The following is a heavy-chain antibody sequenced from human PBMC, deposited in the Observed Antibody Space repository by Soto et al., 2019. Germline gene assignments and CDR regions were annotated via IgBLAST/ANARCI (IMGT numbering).Heavy chain of an antibody. D-gene: IGHD3-22*01. V-gene: IGHV3-48*02. J-gene: IGHJ4*02. CDR3: ARGHSSGHLFDY. CDR1: GFTFSTYS. CDR2: ISSTGRTI. Sequence: AGGSLRLSCAASGFTFSTYSMNWVRQAPGKGLEWVSYISSTGRTIYYADSVRGRFTISRDNAKNSLYQEMNSLRDEDTAVYYCARGHSSGHLFDYWGQGTLVTVSS.